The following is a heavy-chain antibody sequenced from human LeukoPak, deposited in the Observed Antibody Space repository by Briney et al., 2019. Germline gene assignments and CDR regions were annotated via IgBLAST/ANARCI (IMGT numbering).Heavy chain of an antibody. J-gene: IGHJ6*03. D-gene: IGHD6-13*01. V-gene: IGHV4-4*09. CDR1: GVSISSYY. Sequence: SETLSLTCTVSGVSISSYYWSWIRQPPGKGLEWIGYIYTSGSTNYNPSLKSRVTISVDTSKNQFSLKLSSVTAADTAVYYCARLKQQLVLYYYYYMDVWGKGTTVTVSS. CDR3: ARLKQQLVLYYYYYMDV. CDR2: IYTSGST.